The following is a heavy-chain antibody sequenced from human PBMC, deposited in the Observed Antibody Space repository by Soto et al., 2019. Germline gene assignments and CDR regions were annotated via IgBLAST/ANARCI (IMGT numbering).Heavy chain of an antibody. D-gene: IGHD3-16*01. CDR3: AGSTNYYLYYFEY. CDR2: IHNSGDT. CDR1: GFSVSGNY. V-gene: IGHV3-53*01. J-gene: IGHJ4*02. Sequence: GGSLRLSCAASGFSVSGNYMSWVRQAPGKGPEWISTIHNSGDTNYADSVKGRFSISRDKYKNTVYLQMNGLRAEDTAVYYCAGSTNYYLYYFEYWGQGTMVTVSS.